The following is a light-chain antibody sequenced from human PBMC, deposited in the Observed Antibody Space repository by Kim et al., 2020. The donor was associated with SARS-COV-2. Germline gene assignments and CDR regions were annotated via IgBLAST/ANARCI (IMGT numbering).Light chain of an antibody. J-gene: IGLJ2*01. V-gene: IGLV1-44*01. CDR1: SSNIGSNI. CDR2: SNN. Sequence: QSVLTQPPSASGTPGHRVTISCSGSSSNIGSNIVNWYQQLPGTAPELLMYSNNQRPSGVSDRFSGSKSGTSASLAISGLQSDDEADYYCASWDDSLNGVVFGGGTRLTVL. CDR3: ASWDDSLNGVV.